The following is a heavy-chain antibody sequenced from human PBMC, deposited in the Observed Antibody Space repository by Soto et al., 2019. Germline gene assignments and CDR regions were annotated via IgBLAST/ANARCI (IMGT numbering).Heavy chain of an antibody. J-gene: IGHJ6*02. CDR2: IIPIFGKE. Sequence: ASVKVSCKASVGTFSSYAISWVRQAPGQGLEWMGGIIPIFGKEKYAQKFQGRVTITANESTSTAYMELSSLGSEDTAVYYCARGAGYSGYVRYYYYSYGMDVWGQGTTVTVSS. D-gene: IGHD5-12*01. V-gene: IGHV1-69*13. CDR1: VGTFSSYA. CDR3: ARGAGYSGYVRYYYYSYGMDV.